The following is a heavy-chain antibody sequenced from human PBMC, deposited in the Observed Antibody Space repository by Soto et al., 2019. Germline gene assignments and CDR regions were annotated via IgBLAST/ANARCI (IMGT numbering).Heavy chain of an antibody. Sequence: SVKVSCKASGYTFTTYGISWVRQAPGQGLEWMGGIIPIFGTANYAQKFQGRVTITADTSANTVYLELSSLRSEDTAVYYCASTXYDSSAYYYWYLGLWGRGTLVTVSS. CDR3: ASTXYDSSAYYYWYLGL. J-gene: IGHJ2*01. D-gene: IGHD3-22*01. V-gene: IGHV1-69*06. CDR1: GYTFTTYG. CDR2: IIPIFGTA.